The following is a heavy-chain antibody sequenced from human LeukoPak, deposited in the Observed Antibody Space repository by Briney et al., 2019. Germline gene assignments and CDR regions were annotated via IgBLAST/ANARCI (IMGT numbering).Heavy chain of an antibody. CDR2: IYYSGST. CDR3: ASLTVTSPVRYFDY. D-gene: IGHD4-11*01. Sequence: PSETLSLTCTVSGGSISSSSYYRGWLRQPPGQGLEWIGSIYYSGSTYYNPSLKSRVTISVDTSKNQFSLKLSSVTAADTAVYYCASLTVTSPVRYFDYWGQGTLVTVSS. J-gene: IGHJ4*02. V-gene: IGHV4-39*01. CDR1: GGSISSSSYY.